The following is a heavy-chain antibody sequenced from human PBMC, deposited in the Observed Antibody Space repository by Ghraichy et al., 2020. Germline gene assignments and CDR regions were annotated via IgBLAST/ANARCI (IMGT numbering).Heavy chain of an antibody. Sequence: TLSLTCAVSGGSISSGGYSWSWIRQPPGKGLEWIGYIYHSGSTYYNPSLKSRVTISVDRSKNQFSLKLSSVTAADTAVYYCARNTRYDSSGDDAFDIWGQGTMVTVSS. J-gene: IGHJ3*02. CDR2: IYHSGST. V-gene: IGHV4-30-2*01. CDR1: GGSISSGGYS. D-gene: IGHD3-22*01. CDR3: ARNTRYDSSGDDAFDI.